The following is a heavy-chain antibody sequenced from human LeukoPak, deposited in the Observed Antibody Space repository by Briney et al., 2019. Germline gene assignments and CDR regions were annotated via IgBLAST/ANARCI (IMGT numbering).Heavy chain of an antibody. J-gene: IGHJ4*02. Sequence: SETLSLTCAVYGGSFSGHYWTWIRQPPGKGLEWIGESTHSGSINYNPSLKSRVSISVDTSKSQFSLKLTSVTAADTAVYHCARGQTGAAALDFWGPGTLVTVSS. CDR3: ARGQTGAAALDF. V-gene: IGHV4-34*01. CDR1: GGSFSGHY. CDR2: STHSGSI. D-gene: IGHD2-2*01.